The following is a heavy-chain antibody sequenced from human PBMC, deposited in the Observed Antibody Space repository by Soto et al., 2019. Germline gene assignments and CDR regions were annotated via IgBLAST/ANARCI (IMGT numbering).Heavy chain of an antibody. Sequence: QVQLVESGGGVVQPGRSLRLSCAASGFTFSSYAMHWVRQAPGKGLEWVAVISYDGSNKYYADSVKGRFTISRDNSKNTLYLQMNSLRAEDTAVYYCAKELALPNWFDPWGQGTLVTVSS. J-gene: IGHJ5*02. V-gene: IGHV3-30-3*02. CDR1: GFTFSSYA. CDR2: ISYDGSNK. CDR3: AKELALPNWFDP.